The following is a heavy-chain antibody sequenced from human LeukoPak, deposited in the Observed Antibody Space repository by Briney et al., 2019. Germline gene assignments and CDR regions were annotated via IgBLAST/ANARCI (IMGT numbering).Heavy chain of an antibody. D-gene: IGHD6-13*01. CDR3: ARVGYSTVHVDY. CDR1: GGSISSGGYY. CDR2: IYYSGST. Sequence: SQTLSLTCTVSGGSISSGGYYWSWIRQHPGKGLEWIGYIYYSGSTYYNPSLKSRVTISVDTSKNQFSLKLSSVTAADTAVYYCARVGYSTVHVDYWGQGTPVTASS. V-gene: IGHV4-31*03. J-gene: IGHJ4*02.